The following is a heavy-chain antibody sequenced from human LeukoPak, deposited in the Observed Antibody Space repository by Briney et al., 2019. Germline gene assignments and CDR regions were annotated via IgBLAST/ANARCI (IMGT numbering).Heavy chain of an antibody. CDR2: IYHSGST. D-gene: IGHD2-15*01. CDR1: DGSISSGGYS. J-gene: IGHJ3*02. CDR3: ASSERGRYCSGGSCQPDAFDI. Sequence: SETLSLTCAVSDGSISSGGYSWSWIRQPPGKGLEWIGYIYHSGSTYYNPSLKSRVSISVGRSKNQFSLKLSSVTAADTAVYYCASSERGRYCSGGSCQPDAFDIWGQGTMVTVSS. V-gene: IGHV4-30-2*01.